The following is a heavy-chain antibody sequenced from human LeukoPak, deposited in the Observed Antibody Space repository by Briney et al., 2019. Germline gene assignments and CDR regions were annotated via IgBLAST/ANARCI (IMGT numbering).Heavy chain of an antibody. CDR3: ARPHYYYDSSGYYFDY. J-gene: IGHJ4*02. V-gene: IGHV3-30*04. Sequence: PGGSLRLSCAASGFTFSSYAMHWVRQAPGKGLEGVAVISYDGSNKYYADSVKGRFTISRDNSKHTLYLQMNSLRAEDTAVYYCARPHYYYDSSGYYFDYWGQGTLVTVSS. D-gene: IGHD3-22*01. CDR1: GFTFSSYA. CDR2: ISYDGSNK.